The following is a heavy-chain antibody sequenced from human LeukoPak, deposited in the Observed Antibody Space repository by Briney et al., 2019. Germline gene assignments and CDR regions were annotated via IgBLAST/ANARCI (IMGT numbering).Heavy chain of an antibody. CDR1: GFTFIDYW. CDR3: AREGARLTLDY. J-gene: IGHJ4*02. Sequence: GGSLRLSCAASGFTFIDYWMHWVRQAPGKGLVWVSRIKSDGSSTNYADSVRGRFTISRDNAKNSLYLQMNSLRAEDTAVYYCAREGARLTLDYWGQGTLVTVSS. CDR2: IKSDGSST. D-gene: IGHD3-16*01. V-gene: IGHV3-74*01.